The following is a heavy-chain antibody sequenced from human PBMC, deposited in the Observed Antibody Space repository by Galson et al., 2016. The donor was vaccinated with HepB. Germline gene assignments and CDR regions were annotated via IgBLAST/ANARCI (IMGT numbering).Heavy chain of an antibody. D-gene: IGHD2-15*01. CDR1: GFTFSDYY. Sequence: SLRLSCAASGFTFSDYYMSWIRQAPGKGLEWVSYISSSGSLIYYADSVKGRFTVSRDNAKNSLYLQMNSLRAEDTAVYYCARDFIVAPHYYYYGMDVWGQGPTVTVSS. CDR3: ARDFIVAPHYYYYGMDV. CDR2: ISSSGSLI. J-gene: IGHJ6*02. V-gene: IGHV3-11*01.